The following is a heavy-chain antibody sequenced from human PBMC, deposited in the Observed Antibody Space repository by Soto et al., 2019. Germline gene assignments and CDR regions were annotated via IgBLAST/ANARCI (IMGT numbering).Heavy chain of an antibody. CDR3: ARDMDYYDSSGYYYGMDV. CDR2: FDPEYGET. CDR1: GYTLTELS. J-gene: IGHJ6*02. D-gene: IGHD3-22*01. Sequence: ASVKVCCKVSGYTLTELSMHWVRQAPGKGLEWMGGFDPEYGETIYAQKFQDRVTMTADKSTSTAYMELSSLRSEDTAVYYCARDMDYYDSSGYYYGMDVWGQGTTVTVSS. V-gene: IGHV1-24*01.